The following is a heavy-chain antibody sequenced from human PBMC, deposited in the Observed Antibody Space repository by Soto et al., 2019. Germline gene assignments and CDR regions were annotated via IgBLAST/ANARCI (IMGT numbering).Heavy chain of an antibody. CDR3: AKSMYYDFWSPHSGRGMDV. J-gene: IGHJ6*02. Sequence: GGSLRLSCAASGFTFSSYAMSWVRQAPGKGLEWVSAISGSGGSTYYADSVKGRFTISRDNSKNTLYLQMNSLRAEDTAVYYCAKSMYYDFWSPHSGRGMDVWRQGTTDPVSS. CDR1: GFTFSSYA. V-gene: IGHV3-23*01. CDR2: ISGSGGST. D-gene: IGHD3-3*01.